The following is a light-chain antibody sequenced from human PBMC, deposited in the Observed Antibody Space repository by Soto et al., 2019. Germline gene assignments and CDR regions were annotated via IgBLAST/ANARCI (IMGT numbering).Light chain of an antibody. CDR1: GSNIGSTY. Sequence: QLVLTQPPSASATPGQRVTISCSGSGSNIGSTYVDWYQQLPGAAPNLLIYRNSQRPSGVPDRFSGSKSGTSASLAISGLRSEDEADYHCASWDDSLNHWVFGGGTKVTVL. CDR2: RNS. V-gene: IGLV1-47*01. CDR3: ASWDDSLNHWV. J-gene: IGLJ3*02.